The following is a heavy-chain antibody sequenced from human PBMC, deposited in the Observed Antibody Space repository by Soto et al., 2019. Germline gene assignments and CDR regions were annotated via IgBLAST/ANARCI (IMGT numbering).Heavy chain of an antibody. Sequence: GESLKISCKGSGYSFTSYWIGWVRQMPGKGLEWMGIIYPGDSDTRYGPSFQGQVTISADKSISTAYLQWSSLKASDTAMYYCARTVRNDYDDNREFCYDMDVLVKGSTVTVSS. D-gene: IGHD4-17*01. V-gene: IGHV5-51*01. CDR2: IYPGDSDT. J-gene: IGHJ6*03. CDR3: ARTVRNDYDDNREFCYDMDV. CDR1: GYSFTSYW.